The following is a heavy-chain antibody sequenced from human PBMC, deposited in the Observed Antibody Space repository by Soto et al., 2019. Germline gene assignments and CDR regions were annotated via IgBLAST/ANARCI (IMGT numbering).Heavy chain of an antibody. CDR2: VKTKSEGETT. CDR1: GFTFGDAW. J-gene: IGHJ5*02. CDR3: TTLGPS. Sequence: EVQLVESGGGWVKPGGSLTLSCVASGFTFGDAWMNWVRQAAGKGLEWVGHVKTKSEGETTDYAAPVKGRFTIWRDDSTTTLYLQMNSLKSEDTGKYFCTTLGPSWGQGTQVTVSS. V-gene: IGHV3-15*07.